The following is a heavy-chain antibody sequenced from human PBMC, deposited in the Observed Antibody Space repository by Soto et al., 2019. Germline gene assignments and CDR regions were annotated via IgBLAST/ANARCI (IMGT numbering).Heavy chain of an antibody. CDR3: ARNSGSYAEVFDY. CDR1: GFTFSSYW. CDR2: IKQDGSEK. V-gene: IGHV3-7*01. J-gene: IGHJ4*02. Sequence: GGSLRLSCAASGFTFSSYWMSWVRQAPGKGLEWVANIKQDGSEKYYVDSVKGRFTISRDNAKNSLYLQMSSLRAEDTAVYYCARNSGSYAEVFDYWGQGTLVTVSS. D-gene: IGHD1-26*01.